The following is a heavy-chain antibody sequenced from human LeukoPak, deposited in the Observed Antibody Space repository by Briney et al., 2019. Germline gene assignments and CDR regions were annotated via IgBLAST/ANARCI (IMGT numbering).Heavy chain of an antibody. J-gene: IGHJ6*03. Sequence: PSETLSLTCTVSGGSISSSSYYWGWIRQPPGKGLEWIGSIYYSGSTYYNPSLKSRVTISVDTSKNQFSLKLSSVTAADTAVYYCARWGSGDILTGAYYYYYYMDVWGKGTTVTISS. CDR2: IYYSGST. D-gene: IGHD3-9*01. CDR3: ARWGSGDILTGAYYYYYYMDV. V-gene: IGHV4-39*01. CDR1: GGSISSSSYY.